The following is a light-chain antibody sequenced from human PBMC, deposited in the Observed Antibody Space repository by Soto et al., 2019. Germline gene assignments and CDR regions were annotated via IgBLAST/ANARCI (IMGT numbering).Light chain of an antibody. V-gene: IGKV3-15*01. CDR3: QQYYNWPPYT. CDR1: QSVDTN. CDR2: SAS. J-gene: IGKJ2*01. Sequence: EVVMTQSPATLSVSPGDRATLSCRASQSVDTNVVWYQRKPGQPPRLLVHSASIRATGVPARFTGIGSGTDFTLTISGLQSDDFAIYYCQQYYNWPPYTFGQGTRLQIK.